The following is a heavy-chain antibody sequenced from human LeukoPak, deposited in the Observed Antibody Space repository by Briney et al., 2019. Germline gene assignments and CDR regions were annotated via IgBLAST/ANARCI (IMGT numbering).Heavy chain of an antibody. J-gene: IGHJ3*02. CDR1: GDSISSTTYY. D-gene: IGHD3-10*01. V-gene: IGHV4-39*07. CDR3: ARNYYGSGSYPDAFDI. Sequence: SETLSLTCTVSGDSISSTTYYWGWIRQPPGKGLEWIGTIYYSGSTYYNPSLKSRVTISVDTSKSQFSLKLSSVTAADTAVYYCARNYYGSGSYPDAFDIWGQGTMVTVSS. CDR2: IYYSGST.